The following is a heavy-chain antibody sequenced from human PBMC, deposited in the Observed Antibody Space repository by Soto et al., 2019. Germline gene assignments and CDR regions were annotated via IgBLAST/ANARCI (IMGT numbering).Heavy chain of an antibody. CDR3: ARGPNGMDV. V-gene: IGHV4-39*01. Sequence: PSETLSLTCTVSCASIISTTYYWGWIRQPPGKGLEWIGSFYYSGSTYYNPSLKSRVTISVDTSKNQFSLKLSSMTAADTAVYYCARGPNGMDVWGQGTTVTVSS. J-gene: IGHJ6*02. CDR2: FYYSGST. CDR1: CASIISTTYY.